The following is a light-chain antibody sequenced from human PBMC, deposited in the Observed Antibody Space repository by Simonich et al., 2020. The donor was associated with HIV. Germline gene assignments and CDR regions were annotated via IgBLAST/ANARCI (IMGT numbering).Light chain of an antibody. CDR3: QAWDSSTVV. Sequence: SYELTQPHSVSVSPGQTASITCSGGKLGDKYACWYQQKSGQSPVLVIYQDSKLPSGIPERFSGANSGNTATLTISGTQAMDEADYYCQAWDSSTVVFGGGTKLTVL. CDR2: QDS. V-gene: IGLV3-1*01. J-gene: IGLJ2*01. CDR1: KLGDKY.